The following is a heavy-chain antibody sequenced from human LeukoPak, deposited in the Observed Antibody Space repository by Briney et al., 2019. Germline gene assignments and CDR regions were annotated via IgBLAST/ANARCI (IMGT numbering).Heavy chain of an antibody. V-gene: IGHV4-39*07. CDR2: IYYSGST. CDR3: TRLSHVAGAAKVSWFDP. CDR1: GGSISITTYY. D-gene: IGHD1-26*01. Sequence: SETLSLTCTVSGGSISITTYYWGWIRQPPGKGLEWIGNIYYSGSTYYNPSLKSRVTISVDTSKNQFSLKLSSVTAADTAVYYCTRLSHVAGAAKVSWFDPWGQGTLVTVSS. J-gene: IGHJ5*02.